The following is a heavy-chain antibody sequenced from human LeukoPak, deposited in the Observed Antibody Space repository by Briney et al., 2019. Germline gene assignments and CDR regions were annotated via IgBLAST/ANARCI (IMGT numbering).Heavy chain of an antibody. J-gene: IGHJ4*02. D-gene: IGHD4-23*01. V-gene: IGHV5-10-1*01. CDR3: ARRDYGGNHQR. CDR1: GSTFTINW. Sequence: PGASPLISCDGPGSTFTINWIAWVRHLPGKGLEWMGRIDPSDSYNNYSPSFQGHVTISADKSISTAYLQWSSLKASDTAMYYCARRDYGGNHQRWGQGTLVTVSS. CDR2: IDPSDSYN.